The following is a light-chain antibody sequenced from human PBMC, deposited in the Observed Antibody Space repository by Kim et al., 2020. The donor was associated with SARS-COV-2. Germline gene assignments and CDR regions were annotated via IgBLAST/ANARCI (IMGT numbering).Light chain of an antibody. CDR3: SSYTSSSTLVV. Sequence: QSITNSCTGTTSDVGGYNNVSWYQQHPGKAPKLMIYDVSNRPSGVSNRFSGSKSGNTASLTISGLQAEDEADYYCSSYTSSSTLVVFGGGTQLTVL. CDR2: DVS. V-gene: IGLV2-14*03. CDR1: TSDVGGYNN. J-gene: IGLJ2*01.